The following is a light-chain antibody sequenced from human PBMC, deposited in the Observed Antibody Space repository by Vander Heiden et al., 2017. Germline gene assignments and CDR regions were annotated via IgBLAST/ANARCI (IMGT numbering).Light chain of an antibody. V-gene: IGLV1-44*01. J-gene: IGLJ3*02. CDR1: SSNIGSHT. CDR3: AVRDDNLRAVV. CDR2: LDH. Sequence: QSVLTQPPPASGTPGQRVSIPCSGRSSNIGSHTVNWYQQYPGAAPKLLIYLDHQRPSGVADRFSGSKSGTSASLAISGLQYEDEADYYCAVRDDNLRAVVFGGGTKLTVL.